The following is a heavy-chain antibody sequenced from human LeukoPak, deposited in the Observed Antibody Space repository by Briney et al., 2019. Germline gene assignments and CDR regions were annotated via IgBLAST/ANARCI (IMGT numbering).Heavy chain of an antibody. CDR2: FNPNNGGT. CDR3: AREADSSTLYNWFDP. V-gene: IGHV1-2*02. CDR1: GYTLTGDY. D-gene: IGHD6-13*01. J-gene: IGHJ5*02. Sequence: GASVKVSCKASGYTLTGDYMHCVPQAPGQGLEWMGWFNPNNGGTNYAQKFKGRVTMTRDTSISTAYMELSRLKSADTLIFYSAREADSSTLYNWFDPWGQGTLVTVSS.